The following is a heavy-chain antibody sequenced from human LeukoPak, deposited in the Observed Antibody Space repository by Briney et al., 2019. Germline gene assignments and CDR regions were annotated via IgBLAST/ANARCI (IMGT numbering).Heavy chain of an antibody. Sequence: ASVKVSCKASGYTFTGYYMHWVRQAPGQGLEWMGGIIPIFGTANYAQKFQGRVTITADESTSTAYMELSSLISEDTAVYYCARVVTPRYCTSTSCYSKGWFDPWGQGTLVTVSS. CDR2: IIPIFGTA. CDR3: ARVVTPRYCTSTSCYSKGWFDP. V-gene: IGHV1-69*13. J-gene: IGHJ5*02. CDR1: GYTFTGYY. D-gene: IGHD2-2*01.